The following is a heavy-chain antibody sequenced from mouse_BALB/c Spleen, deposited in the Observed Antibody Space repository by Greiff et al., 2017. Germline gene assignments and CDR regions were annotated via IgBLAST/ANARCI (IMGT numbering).Heavy chain of an antibody. D-gene: IGHD2-4*01. CDR1: GYTFTSYV. Sequence: QLQESGPELVKPGASVKMSCKASGYTFTSYVMHWVKQKPGQGLEWIGYINPYNDGTKYNEKFKGKATLTSDKSSSTAYMELSSLTSEDSAVYYCAREVGVITRGYAMDYWGQGTSVTVSS. CDR3: AREVGVITRGYAMDY. V-gene: IGHV1-14*01. J-gene: IGHJ4*01. CDR2: INPYNDGT.